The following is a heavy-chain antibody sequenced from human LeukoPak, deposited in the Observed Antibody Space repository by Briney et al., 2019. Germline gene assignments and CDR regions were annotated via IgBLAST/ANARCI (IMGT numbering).Heavy chain of an antibody. V-gene: IGHV4-59*08. J-gene: IGHJ4*02. Sequence: PSETLSLTCTVSGGSISSYYWSWIRQPPGKGLEWIGYIYYNGSTNYNPSLKSRVTISVDTSKNQFSLKLNSVTAADTAVYYCARARNEILAGYYSFDYWGQGMLVTVSS. D-gene: IGHD3-9*01. CDR3: ARARNEILAGYYSFDY. CDR2: IYYNGST. CDR1: GGSISSYY.